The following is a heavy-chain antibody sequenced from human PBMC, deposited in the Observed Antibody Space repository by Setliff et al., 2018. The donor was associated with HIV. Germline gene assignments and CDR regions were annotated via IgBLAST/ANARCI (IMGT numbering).Heavy chain of an antibody. J-gene: IGHJ4*02. CDR3: ATGGRRDGYKYLDY. Sequence: SLRLSCAASGFGFSSAYMNWVRQAPGKGLEWVSSISSSSTYIYYADSVKGRFTISRDNAKNMVYLQMNSLRVEDTAVYYCATGGRRDGYKYLDYWGQGTLVTVSS. D-gene: IGHD5-12*01. V-gene: IGHV3-21*06. CDR2: ISSSSTYI. CDR1: GFGFSSAY.